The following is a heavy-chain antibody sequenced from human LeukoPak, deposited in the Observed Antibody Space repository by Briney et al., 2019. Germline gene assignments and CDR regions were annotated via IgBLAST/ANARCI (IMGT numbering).Heavy chain of an antibody. CDR1: GFSSSAYD. Sequence: GRSLRLSCAASGFSSSAYDMHWVRQAPGKGLEWVAVVSYDGGNRYHADSVKGRFTISRDNSKNTLYLQVNNLTTEDTAVYFCAKTMVRTAILLSLPSYYYGLDVWGTGTTVTVSS. D-gene: IGHD3-10*01. CDR3: AKTMVRTAILLSLPSYYYGLDV. J-gene: IGHJ6*04. V-gene: IGHV3-30*18. CDR2: VSYDGGNR.